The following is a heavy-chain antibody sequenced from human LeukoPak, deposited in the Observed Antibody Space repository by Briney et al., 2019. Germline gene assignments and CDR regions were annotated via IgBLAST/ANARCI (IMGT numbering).Heavy chain of an antibody. CDR2: IYSGGST. V-gene: IGHV3-53*01. Sequence: GGSLRLSCAASGFTVSSNYMSWVRQAPGKGLEWVSVIYSGGSTYYADSVKGRFTISRDNSKNTLYLQMNSLRAEDTAVYYCARENYDILTGYYSLDYWGQGTLVTVSS. CDR1: GFTVSSNY. J-gene: IGHJ4*02. CDR3: ARENYDILTGYYSLDY. D-gene: IGHD3-9*01.